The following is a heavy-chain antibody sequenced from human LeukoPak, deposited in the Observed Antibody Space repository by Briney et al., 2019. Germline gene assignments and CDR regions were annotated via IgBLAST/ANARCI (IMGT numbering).Heavy chain of an antibody. CDR3: ARDLQQLADVYYYYGMDV. D-gene: IGHD6-13*01. V-gene: IGHV3-30*04. CDR1: KFTFSNYA. J-gene: IGHJ6*02. CDR2: ISFDGSNK. Sequence: GGSLRLSCAASKFTFSNYAIHWVRQAPGKGLEWVAVISFDGSNKYYADSVKGRFTISRDNSKSTLYLQMNSLRGEDTAVYYCARDLQQLADVYYYYGMDVWGQGATVTVSS.